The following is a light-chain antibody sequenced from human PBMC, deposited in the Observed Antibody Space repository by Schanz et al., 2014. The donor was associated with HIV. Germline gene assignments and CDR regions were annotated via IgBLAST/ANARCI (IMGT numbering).Light chain of an antibody. CDR3: GSFTTSSTWV. CDR1: SSDVGADNS. V-gene: IGLV2-14*03. J-gene: IGLJ3*02. CDR2: DVT. Sequence: QSALTQPASVSGSPGQSITISCTGTSSDVGADNSVSWYQQHPGRAPRLLVYDVTDRPSGVSFRFSGSKSGNTASLTISGLQSEDEAFYYCGSFTTSSTWVFGGGTKLTVL.